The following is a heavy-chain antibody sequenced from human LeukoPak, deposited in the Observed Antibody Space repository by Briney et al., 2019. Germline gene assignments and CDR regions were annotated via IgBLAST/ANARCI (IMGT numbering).Heavy chain of an antibody. D-gene: IGHD3-22*01. CDR3: AKDSKITMIVVVIQPLDY. CDR2: ISGSGGST. CDR1: GIIITSYW. V-gene: IGHV3-23*01. Sequence: PGGSLRLSCAASGIIITSYWMSWVRQAPGKGLEWVSAISGSGGSTYYADSVKGRFTISRDNSKNTLYLQMNSLRAEDTAVYYCAKDSKITMIVVVIQPLDYWGQGTLVTVSS. J-gene: IGHJ4*02.